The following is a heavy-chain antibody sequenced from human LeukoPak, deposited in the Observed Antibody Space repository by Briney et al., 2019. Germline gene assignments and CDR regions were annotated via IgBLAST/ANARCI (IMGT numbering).Heavy chain of an antibody. V-gene: IGHV1-69*05. CDR2: IIPIFGTA. CDR1: GGTFSSYA. Sequence: SVKVSCKASGGTFSSYAISWVRQAPGQGLEWMGGIIPIFGTANYAQKFQGRVTITTDESTSTAYMELSSLRSEDTAVYYCARAPAKGVVPSIYYFDYWGQGTLVTVSS. J-gene: IGHJ4*02. CDR3: ARAPAKGVVPSIYYFDY. D-gene: IGHD3-3*01.